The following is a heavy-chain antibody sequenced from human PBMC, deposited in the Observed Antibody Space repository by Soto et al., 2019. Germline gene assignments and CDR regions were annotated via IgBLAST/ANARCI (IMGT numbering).Heavy chain of an antibody. CDR2: IYYSGST. J-gene: IGHJ3*02. CDR1: GGSISSGDYY. Sequence: QVQLQESGPGLVKPSQTLSLTCTVSGGSISSGDYYWSWIRQPPGKGLEWIGYIYYSGSTYYNPSLKSQVTISVDTSKNQFAMKLSSVTAAVTAVYYGARDDGDYVVGSDAFDIWGQGTMVTVSS. CDR3: ARDDGDYVVGSDAFDI. V-gene: IGHV4-30-4*01. D-gene: IGHD4-17*01.